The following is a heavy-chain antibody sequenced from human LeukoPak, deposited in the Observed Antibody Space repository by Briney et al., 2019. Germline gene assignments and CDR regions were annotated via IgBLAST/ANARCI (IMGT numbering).Heavy chain of an antibody. CDR2: INHSGST. V-gene: IGHV4-34*01. J-gene: IGHJ4*02. CDR1: GGSFSGYY. CDR3: ARGEAGYNDY. D-gene: IGHD5-24*01. Sequence: PSETLSLTCAVYGGSFSGYYWSWIRQPPGKGLEWIGEINHSGSTNYNPSLKSRVTISVNTTKNQFSLKLSSVTAADTAVYYCARGEAGYNDYWGQGTLVTVSS.